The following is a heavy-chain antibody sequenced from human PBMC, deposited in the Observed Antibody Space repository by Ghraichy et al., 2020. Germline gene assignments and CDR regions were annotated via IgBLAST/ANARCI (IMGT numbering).Heavy chain of an antibody. Sequence: ETLSLTCAASGFTFSSYYMHWVRQAPGKGLVWASLITPDGTATIDADSVMGRFTISRDNAKNTVSLQMNSLRAEDTAIYDCVKDRGTFCFDSWGQGTLVTVSS. V-gene: IGHV3-74*01. CDR1: GFTFSSYY. D-gene: IGHD2/OR15-2a*01. CDR3: VKDRGTFCFDS. CDR2: ITPDGTAT. J-gene: IGHJ4*02.